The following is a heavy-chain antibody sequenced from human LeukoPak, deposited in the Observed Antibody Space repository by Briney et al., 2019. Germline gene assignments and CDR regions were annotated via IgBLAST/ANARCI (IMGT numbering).Heavy chain of an antibody. CDR2: ISGSGGST. J-gene: IGHJ6*02. D-gene: IGHD3-9*01. V-gene: IGHV3-23*01. CDR3: AKGYDILTGYRVYYYYYGMDV. Sequence: GGSLRLSCAVSGITLSNYGMSWVRQAPGKGLEWVSAISGSGGSTYYADSVKGRFTISRDNSKNTLYLQMNSLRAEDTAVYYCAKGYDILTGYRVYYYYYGMDVWGQGTTVTVSS. CDR1: GITLSNYG.